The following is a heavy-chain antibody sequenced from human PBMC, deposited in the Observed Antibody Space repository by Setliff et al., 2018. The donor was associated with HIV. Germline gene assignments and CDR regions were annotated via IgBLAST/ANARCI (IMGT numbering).Heavy chain of an antibody. J-gene: IGHJ6*03. CDR1: GFTFSSYR. CDR2: ISSSSSYI. V-gene: IGHV3-21*01. Sequence: GGSLRLSCAASGFTFSSYRMNWVRQAPGKGLEWVSSISSSSSYIYYADSVKGRFTISRDNAKNSLYLQMNSLRAEDTAVYYCARAGVVEGYYYYYYMDVWGKGTTVTVSS. D-gene: IGHD2-15*01. CDR3: ARAGVVEGYYYYYYMDV.